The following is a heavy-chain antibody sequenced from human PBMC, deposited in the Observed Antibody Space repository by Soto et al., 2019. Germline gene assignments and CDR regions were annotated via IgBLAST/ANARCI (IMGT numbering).Heavy chain of an antibody. D-gene: IGHD4-17*01. Sequence: ASVKVSCKASGYTFPSYDINWVRQATGQGLEWMGWMNPNSGNTGYAQKFQGRVTMTRNTSISTAYMELSSLRSEDTAVYYCARGVSPYGDYYYYYGMDVWGQGTTVTVSS. V-gene: IGHV1-8*01. CDR2: MNPNSGNT. J-gene: IGHJ6*02. CDR1: GYTFPSYD. CDR3: ARGVSPYGDYYYYYGMDV.